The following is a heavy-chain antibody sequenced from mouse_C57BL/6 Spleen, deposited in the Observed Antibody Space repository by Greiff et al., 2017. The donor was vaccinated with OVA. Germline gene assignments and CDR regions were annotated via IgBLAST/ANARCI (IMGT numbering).Heavy chain of an antibody. CDR3: ARSGSSYDYYAMDY. CDR1: GYAFSSSW. CDR2: IYPGDGDT. J-gene: IGHJ4*01. D-gene: IGHD1-1*01. Sequence: VKLVESGPELVKPGASVKISCKASGYAFSSSWMNWVKQRPGKGLEWIGRIYPGDGDTNYNGKFKGKATLTADKSSSTAYMQLSSLTSEDSAVYFCARSGSSYDYYAMDYWGQGTSVTVSS. V-gene: IGHV1-82*01.